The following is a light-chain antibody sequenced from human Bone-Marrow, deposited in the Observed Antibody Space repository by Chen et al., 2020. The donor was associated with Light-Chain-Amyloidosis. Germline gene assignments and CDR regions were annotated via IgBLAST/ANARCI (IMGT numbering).Light chain of an antibody. CDR3: QVWDRSNDRPV. CDR1: NIGTTS. CDR2: DDS. J-gene: IGLJ3*02. V-gene: IGLV3-21*02. Sequence: SYVLTQPSSVSVAPGHTDTIACGGNNIGTTSVHWYQKTPGQAPLLVVYDDSDRPSGTPERLSGSNSGNTATLTISRVEAGDEADYYCQVWDRSNDRPVFGGGTKLTVL.